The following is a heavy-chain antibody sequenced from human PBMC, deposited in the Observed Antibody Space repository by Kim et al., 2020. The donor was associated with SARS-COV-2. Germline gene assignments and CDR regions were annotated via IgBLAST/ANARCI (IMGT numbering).Heavy chain of an antibody. D-gene: IGHD6-19*01. CDR3: ARGSIAVAGTFFFDY. Sequence: PSLKSRVTISVDTSKNQFSLKLSSVTAADTAVYYCARGSIAVAGTFFFDYWGQGTLVTVSS. J-gene: IGHJ4*02. V-gene: IGHV4-34*01.